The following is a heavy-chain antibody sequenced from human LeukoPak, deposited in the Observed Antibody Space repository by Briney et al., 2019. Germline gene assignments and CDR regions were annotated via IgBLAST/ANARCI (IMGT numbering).Heavy chain of an antibody. CDR1: GFPFRSYW. CDR2: IKKDGSDK. CDR3: ARVPGTSNYYGSGSPDY. J-gene: IGHJ4*02. Sequence: GGSLRLSCAASGFPFRSYWMSWVRQAPGKGLEWVANIKKDGSDKHYVDSVKGRFTISRDNAKNSLYLQMNSLRAEDTAVYYCARVPGTSNYYGSGSPDYCGQGTLVTVSS. D-gene: IGHD3-10*01. V-gene: IGHV3-7*04.